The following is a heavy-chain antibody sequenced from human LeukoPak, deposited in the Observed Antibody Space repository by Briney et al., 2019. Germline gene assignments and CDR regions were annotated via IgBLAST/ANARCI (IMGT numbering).Heavy chain of an antibody. Sequence: PSETLSFTCSVSRGTICSNYWSWLRQPPGKGLEWIGYIYYSGSTNYHPSLKSRVTISVDTSKNQFSLKLSSVTAADTAVYYCARLGWSLGFWVRGSLVTVSS. V-gene: IGHV4-59*01. J-gene: IGHJ2*01. D-gene: IGHD1-26*01. CDR3: ARLGWSLGF. CDR2: IYYSGST. CDR1: RGTICSNY.